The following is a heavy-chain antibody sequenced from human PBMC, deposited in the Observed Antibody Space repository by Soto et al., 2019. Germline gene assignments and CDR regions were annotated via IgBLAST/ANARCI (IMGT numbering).Heavy chain of an antibody. Sequence: EVQLVESGGGLIQPGGSLRLSCAASGFTVSSNYMSWVRQAPGKGLEWVSVIYSGGSTYYADSVKGRFTISRDNSKNTLYFQMNSLRAEDTAVYYCARVPTIFGVVTTYSGMDVWGQRTTVTVSS. J-gene: IGHJ6*02. CDR2: IYSGGST. D-gene: IGHD3-3*01. CDR3: ARVPTIFGVVTTYSGMDV. CDR1: GFTVSSNY. V-gene: IGHV3-53*01.